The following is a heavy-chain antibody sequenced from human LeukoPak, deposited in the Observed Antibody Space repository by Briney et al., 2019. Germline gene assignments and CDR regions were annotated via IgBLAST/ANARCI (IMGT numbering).Heavy chain of an antibody. D-gene: IGHD1-26*01. J-gene: IGHJ4*02. Sequence: GRSLRLSCAASGLTFRNYGMHWVRQAPGKGLEWVAVIWYDGSNQYYVDSVKGRFTVSRDNAKNTLYLQMNSLRAEDTAVYYCATDRNSRKYYDYWGQGTLVTVSS. CDR3: ATDRNSRKYYDY. V-gene: IGHV3-33*01. CDR1: GLTFRNYG. CDR2: IWYDGSNQ.